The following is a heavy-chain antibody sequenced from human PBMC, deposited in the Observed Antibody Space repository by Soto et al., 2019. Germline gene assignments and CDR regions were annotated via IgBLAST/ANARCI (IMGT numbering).Heavy chain of an antibody. CDR3: ARDLFPMSFSGFDP. D-gene: IGHD1-26*01. CDR1: GYTFTGYY. V-gene: IGHV1-2*04. CDR2: INPNSGGT. Sequence: QVQLVQSGAEVKKPGASVKVSCKASGYTFTGYYMHWVRQAPGQGLEWMGWINPNSGGTNDAQKFQGWVTMTRDTSISTAYMDLSRLRSDDTAVYYCARDLFPMSFSGFDPWGKGTLVTVSS. J-gene: IGHJ5*02.